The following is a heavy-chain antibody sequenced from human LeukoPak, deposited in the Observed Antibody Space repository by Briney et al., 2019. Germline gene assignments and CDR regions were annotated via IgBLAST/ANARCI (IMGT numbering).Heavy chain of an antibody. CDR1: GGSISSGSYY. CDR2: IYTSGST. D-gene: IGHD3-22*01. V-gene: IGHV4-61*02. Sequence: SQTLTLTCTVSGGSISSGSYYWSWIRQPAGKGLEWIGRIYTSGSTNYNPSLKSRVTMSVDTSKNQFSLKLSSVTAADTAVYYCARGRYYYDSSGSKGSFDYWGQGTLVTVSS. J-gene: IGHJ4*02. CDR3: ARGRYYYDSSGSKGSFDY.